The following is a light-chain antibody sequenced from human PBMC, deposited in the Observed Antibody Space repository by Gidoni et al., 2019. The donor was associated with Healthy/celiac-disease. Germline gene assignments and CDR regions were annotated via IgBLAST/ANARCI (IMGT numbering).Light chain of an antibody. CDR1: SSNIGSNT. V-gene: IGLV1-44*01. J-gene: IGLJ2*01. Sequence: QSVLTQPPSSSATPGQRVTISCSGSSSNIGSNTVNGYQQLPGTAPKLLIYSKNQRPPGVPDQFSGSKSGTSASLAISGRQSEDEADYYCAAWDDSLNGYVVFGGGTKLTVL. CDR3: AAWDDSLNGYVV. CDR2: SKN.